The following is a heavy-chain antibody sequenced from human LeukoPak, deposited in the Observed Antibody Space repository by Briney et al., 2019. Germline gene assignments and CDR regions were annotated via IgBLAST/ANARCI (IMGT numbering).Heavy chain of an antibody. CDR3: ARVVRRDGYSGFDP. Sequence: SETLPLTCTVSGGSISSYYWSWIRQPPGKGLEWIGYIYYSGSTNYNPSLKSRVTISEDTSKNQFSLKLSSVTAADTAVYYCARVVRRDGYSGFDPWGQGTLVTVPS. J-gene: IGHJ5*02. V-gene: IGHV4-59*01. CDR1: GGSISSYY. D-gene: IGHD5-24*01. CDR2: IYYSGST.